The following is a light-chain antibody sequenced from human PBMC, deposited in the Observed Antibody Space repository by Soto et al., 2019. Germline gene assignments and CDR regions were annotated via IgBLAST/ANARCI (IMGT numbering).Light chain of an antibody. CDR1: QSVSSN. V-gene: IGKV3D-15*01. CDR2: GAS. CDR3: QQYSTSRIT. Sequence: EIMITQSPSTLSASPGERATLSCRASQSVSSNLAWYQQKPGQAPRLLIYGASTRATGIPDRFSGSGSGTDFTLTISRLEPEDFAVYYCQQYSTSRITFGQGTRLEI. J-gene: IGKJ5*01.